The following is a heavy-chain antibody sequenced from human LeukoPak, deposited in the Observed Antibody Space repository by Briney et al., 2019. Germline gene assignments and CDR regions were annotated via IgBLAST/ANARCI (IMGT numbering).Heavy chain of an antibody. J-gene: IGHJ4*02. Sequence: SETLSLTCAVSGDXISSGTYSWTWIRQPPGKGLEWIGFISHSGSTYYNPSLKSRVTMSVDRSENQFSLKLSSVTAADTAVYYCARGLIVPSTIFDYWGQGVLVTVSS. CDR2: ISHSGST. D-gene: IGHD2-2*02. CDR3: ARGLIVPSTIFDY. V-gene: IGHV4-30-2*01. CDR1: GDXISSGTYS.